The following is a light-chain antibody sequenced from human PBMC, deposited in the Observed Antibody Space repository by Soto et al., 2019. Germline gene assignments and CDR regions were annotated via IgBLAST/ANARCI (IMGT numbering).Light chain of an antibody. CDR1: QSISTW. J-gene: IGKJ3*01. V-gene: IGKV1-5*01. CDR3: QQYQSS. Sequence: IPMTQSPSTLSASVGDRVTITCRASQSISTWLAWYQQKPGKAPNLLIYDASTLHSGVPSRFSGSGSGTEFTLTISSLQPDDFEPYYGQQYQSSFGPGTRVDIK. CDR2: DAS.